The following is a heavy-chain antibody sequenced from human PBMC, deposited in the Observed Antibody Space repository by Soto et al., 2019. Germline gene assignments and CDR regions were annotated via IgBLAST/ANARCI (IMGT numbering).Heavy chain of an antibody. J-gene: IGHJ4*02. V-gene: IGHV3-11*01. CDR1: GFTFSDYY. Sequence: ESGGGLVKPGGSLRLSCAASGFTFSDYYMSWIRQAPGKGLEWVSYISSSGSTIYYADSVKGRFTISRDNAKNSLYLQMNSLRAEDTAVYYCARDPGYCSSTSCYADPFDYWGQGTLVTVSS. CDR2: ISSSGSTI. CDR3: ARDPGYCSSTSCYADPFDY. D-gene: IGHD2-2*01.